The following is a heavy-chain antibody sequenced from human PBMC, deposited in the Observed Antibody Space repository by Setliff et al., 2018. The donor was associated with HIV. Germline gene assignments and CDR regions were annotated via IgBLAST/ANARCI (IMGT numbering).Heavy chain of an antibody. CDR2: INHSGNT. CDR1: GGSFIGYY. V-gene: IGHV4-34*01. J-gene: IGHJ4*02. CDR3: ARDGYSSSWYVISGSFDY. D-gene: IGHD6-13*01. Sequence: SETLSLTCAVYGGSFIGYYWSWIRQPPGKGLEWIGEINHSGNTNYNPSLKSRVTISVGTSKNQFSLKLSSVTAADTAVYYCARDGYSSSWYVISGSFDYWGQGIPVTVSS.